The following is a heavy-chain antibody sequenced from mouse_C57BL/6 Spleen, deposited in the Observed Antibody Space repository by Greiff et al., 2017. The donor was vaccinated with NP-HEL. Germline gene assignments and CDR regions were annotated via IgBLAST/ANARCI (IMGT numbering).Heavy chain of an antibody. D-gene: IGHD1-1*01. CDR3: ARGGGSSRYWYFDV. Sequence: QVQLKQSGAELVKPGASVKMSCKASGYTFTTYPIEWMKQNHGKSLEWIGNFHHYNDDTKYNEKFKGKATLTVEKSSSTVYLELSRLTSDDSAVYYCARGGGSSRYWYFDVWGTGTTVTVSS. CDR1: GYTFTTYP. V-gene: IGHV1-47*01. CDR2: FHHYNDDT. J-gene: IGHJ1*03.